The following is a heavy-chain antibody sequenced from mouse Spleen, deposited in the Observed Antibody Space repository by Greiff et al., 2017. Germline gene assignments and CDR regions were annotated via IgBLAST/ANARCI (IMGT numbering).Heavy chain of an antibody. CDR3: ARHGNYYWYFDV. V-gene: IGHV5-9-3*01. D-gene: IGHD2-1*01. CDR1: GFTFSSYA. Sequence: EVQGVESGGGLVKLGGSLKLSCAASGFTFSSYAMSWVRQTPEKRLEWVATISSGGGNTYYPDSVKGRFTISRDNAKNTLYLQMSSLKSEDTAMYYCARHGNYYWYFDVWGAGTTVTVSS. CDR2: ISSGGGNT. J-gene: IGHJ1*01.